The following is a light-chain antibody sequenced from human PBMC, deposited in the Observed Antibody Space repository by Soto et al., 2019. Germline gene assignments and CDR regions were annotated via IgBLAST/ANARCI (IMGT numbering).Light chain of an antibody. Sequence: QSVLTQPPSASGSPGQSVTISCTGTSSDVGGYNYVSWYQEHPGRAPKVIIFEVSKRPSGVPDRFSGSKSGNTASLTVSGLQAEDEADYYCCSYAGSNSSVFGTGTKVTVL. CDR2: EVS. V-gene: IGLV2-8*01. CDR3: CSYAGSNSSV. J-gene: IGLJ1*01. CDR1: SSDVGGYNY.